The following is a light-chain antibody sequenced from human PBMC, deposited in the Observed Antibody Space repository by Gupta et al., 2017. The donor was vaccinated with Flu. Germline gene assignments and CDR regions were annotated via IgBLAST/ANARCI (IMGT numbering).Light chain of an antibody. CDR2: EVS. J-gene: IGLJ3*02. CDR1: NSDIGGFNY. Sequence: SAPTQPAPVSGSPGPSITISCTGTNSDIGGFNYVSWHQQHPGKAPKLIIYEVSNRPSGVASRFSGTKSGNTASLTSAGLQAEEEAEYYCSSKRSSGSLRVFGGGTKLTVL. V-gene: IGLV2-14*01. CDR3: SSKRSSGSLRV.